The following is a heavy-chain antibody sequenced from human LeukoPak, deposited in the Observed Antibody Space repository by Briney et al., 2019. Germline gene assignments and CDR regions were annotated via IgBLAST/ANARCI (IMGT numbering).Heavy chain of an antibody. CDR1: GFNLRTYN. V-gene: IGHV3-21*06. D-gene: IGHD3-16*01. CDR3: ARYYGENHTAYDI. CDR2: IDASGNYI. J-gene: IGHJ3*02. Sequence: PGGPLRLSCVASGFNLRTYNMNWVREATGKGLEGVSFIDASGNYIQYADSMKGRFNISRDNAQNSLFLQLNSLRAEDTAVYYCARYYGENHTAYDIWGQGTMVTVSS.